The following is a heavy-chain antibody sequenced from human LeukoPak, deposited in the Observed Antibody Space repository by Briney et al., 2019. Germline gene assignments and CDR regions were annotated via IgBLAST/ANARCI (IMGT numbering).Heavy chain of an antibody. V-gene: IGHV3-33*01. D-gene: IGHD6-19*01. Sequence: GRSLRLSCAASGFTFSSYGMHWVRQAPGKGLEWVAVIWYDGSNKYYADSVKGRFTISRDNSKNTLYLQMNSLRAKDTAVYYCARDTAGMDYWGQGTLVTVSS. CDR2: IWYDGSNK. CDR3: ARDTAGMDY. J-gene: IGHJ4*02. CDR1: GFTFSSYG.